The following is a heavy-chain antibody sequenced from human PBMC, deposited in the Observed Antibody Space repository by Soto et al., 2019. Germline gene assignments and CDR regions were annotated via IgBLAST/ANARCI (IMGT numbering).Heavy chain of an antibody. J-gene: IGHJ5*02. Sequence: ASVTVSCKAFVYTFNSYVIIWVRLAPGPGREWMGWISAYMGNTNYALKLQGRVTMHTNTPTSTAHMELRSWRTDDTDVYYCASGGRYCSSTSCYSWNNWFDPWGQGTLVTVSS. V-gene: IGHV1-18*01. CDR2: ISAYMGNT. CDR1: VYTFNSYV. CDR3: ASGGRYCSSTSCYSWNNWFDP. D-gene: IGHD2-2*01.